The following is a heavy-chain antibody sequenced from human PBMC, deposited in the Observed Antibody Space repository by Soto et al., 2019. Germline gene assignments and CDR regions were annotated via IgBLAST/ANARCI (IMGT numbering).Heavy chain of an antibody. CDR2: IYHSGST. D-gene: IGHD3-10*01. CDR3: ARGALGSSAYFDY. Sequence: PSETLSLTCCVSGYSISRGFYWGWIRQPPGKRLEWIGNIYHSGSTYFNPSLKSRVNMSVDTSENQFSLKLSSVTATDTALYYCARGALGSSAYFDYWGPGTLVTVSS. J-gene: IGHJ4*02. V-gene: IGHV4-38-2*01. CDR1: GYSISRGFY.